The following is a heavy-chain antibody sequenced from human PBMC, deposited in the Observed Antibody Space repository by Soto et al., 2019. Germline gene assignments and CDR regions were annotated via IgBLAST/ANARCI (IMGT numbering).Heavy chain of an antibody. Sequence: QVPLQESGPGLMKPSQTLSLTCPVSGGSISDTSYFWSWVRQPPGKGLEWIGHIYFTGSTYFNPSLKSRVSMSVDTSRNQFSLKLSSMTAADTAIYYCARSSRGAPDEYYFDSWGQGTLVTVSS. CDR2: IYFTGST. D-gene: IGHD3-10*01. CDR1: GGSISDTSYF. J-gene: IGHJ4*02. CDR3: ARSSRGAPDEYYFDS. V-gene: IGHV4-30-4*01.